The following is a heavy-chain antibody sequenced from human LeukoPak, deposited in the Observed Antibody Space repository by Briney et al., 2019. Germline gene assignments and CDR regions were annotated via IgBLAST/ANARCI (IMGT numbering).Heavy chain of an antibody. CDR2: IQDSGIT. Sequence: PSETLSLICNVSGDSVSSGYWSWIRQSPGKGLEWIGFIQDSGITDYSPSLKSRLLMSVDTSKNQFSLNLRSVTAADTAVYYCAGRGHRYSRDWGQGILVTISS. CDR3: AGRGHRYSRD. CDR1: GDSVSSGY. J-gene: IGHJ1*01. D-gene: IGHD2-15*01. V-gene: IGHV4-4*08.